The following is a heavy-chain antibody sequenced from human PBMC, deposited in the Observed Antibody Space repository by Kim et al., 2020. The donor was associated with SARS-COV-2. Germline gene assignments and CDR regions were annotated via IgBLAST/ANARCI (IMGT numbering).Heavy chain of an antibody. J-gene: IGHJ4*02. CDR1: GGTFSSYA. CDR2: IIPIFGTA. Sequence: SVKVSCKASGGTFSSYAISWVRQAPGQGLEWMGGIIPIFGTANYAQKFQGRVTITADESTSTAYMELSSLRSEDTAVYYCARGHSQYYYDSSGYADYWGQGTLVTVSS. V-gene: IGHV1-69*13. D-gene: IGHD3-22*01. CDR3: ARGHSQYYYDSSGYADY.